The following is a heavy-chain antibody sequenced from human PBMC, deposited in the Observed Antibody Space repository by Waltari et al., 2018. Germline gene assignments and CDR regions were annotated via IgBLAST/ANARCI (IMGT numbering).Heavy chain of an antibody. CDR1: GGSITNHRHY. J-gene: IGHJ3*01. CDR3: ATYIGASVGTAAFDV. Sequence: QLQLQESGPGLVKPSETLSLTCSVSGGSITNHRHYLGWIRQPPGQGLAWIGTMSYSGATYSSPSLQSRVTISRDTSKNQLSLKLGSVTAADTAVYYCATYIGASVGTAAFDVWGQGTMVTVSS. V-gene: IGHV4-39*01. D-gene: IGHD5-12*01. CDR2: MSYSGAT.